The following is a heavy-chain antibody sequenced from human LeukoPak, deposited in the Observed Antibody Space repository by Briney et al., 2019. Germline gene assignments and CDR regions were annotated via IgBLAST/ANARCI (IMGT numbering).Heavy chain of an antibody. V-gene: IGHV3-53*04. CDR2: IYSGGST. Sequence: QPGGSLRLSCAASGFTVSSNYMSWVRQAPGKGLEWVSVIYSGGSTYYADSVKGRFTISRHNSKNTLYLQMNSLKAEDTAVYYCARDLGDYFDYWGQGTLVTVSS. J-gene: IGHJ4*02. CDR1: GFTVSSNY. D-gene: IGHD3-10*01. CDR3: ARDLGDYFDY.